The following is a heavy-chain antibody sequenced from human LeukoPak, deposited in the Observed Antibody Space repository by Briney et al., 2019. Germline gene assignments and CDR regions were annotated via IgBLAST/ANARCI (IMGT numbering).Heavy chain of an antibody. CDR2: ISAYNGNT. Sequence: ASVKVSCKASGYTFTSCGISWVRQAPGQRLEWMGWISAYNGNTNYAQKLQGRVTMTTDTSTSTAYMELRSLRSDDTAVYYCARLIVGARRFDYWGQGTLVTVSS. CDR3: ARLIVGARRFDY. CDR1: GYTFTSCG. D-gene: IGHD1-26*01. J-gene: IGHJ4*02. V-gene: IGHV1-18*01.